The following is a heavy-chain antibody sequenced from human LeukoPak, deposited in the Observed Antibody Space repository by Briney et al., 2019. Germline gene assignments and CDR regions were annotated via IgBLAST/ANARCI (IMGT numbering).Heavy chain of an antibody. J-gene: IGHJ4*02. D-gene: IGHD3-9*01. Sequence: GESLKISCKGSGYSFTSYWIGWVRQMPGKGLEWMGIIYPGDSDTRYSPSFQGQVTISADKSISTAYLQWSSLKASDTAMYYCARQPASDILTGYEYYFDYWGQGTLVTVSS. CDR1: GYSFTSYW. CDR3: ARQPASDILTGYEYYFDY. CDR2: IYPGDSDT. V-gene: IGHV5-51*01.